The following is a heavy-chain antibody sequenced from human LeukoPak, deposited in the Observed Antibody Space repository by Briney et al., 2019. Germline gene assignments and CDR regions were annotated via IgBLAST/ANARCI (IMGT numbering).Heavy chain of an antibody. CDR1: GSTVSTSS. CDR2: ITAGGGNK. Sequence: RPGRSLRLSCAASGSTVSTSSISSGRPAPRNWLGWVLTITAGGGNKDYADSVKGRFTISRDNSKNTVYLQMNSLRAEDTAVYYCAKDSPGFGIVFDSWGQGTLVTVSS. J-gene: IGHJ4*02. D-gene: IGHD3-16*01. V-gene: IGHV3-23*01. CDR3: AKDSPGFGIVFDS.